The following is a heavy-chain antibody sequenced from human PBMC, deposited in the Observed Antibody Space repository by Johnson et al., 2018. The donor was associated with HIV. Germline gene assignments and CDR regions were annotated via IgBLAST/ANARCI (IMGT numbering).Heavy chain of an antibody. CDR1: GFTFSGYW. Sequence: VQLVESGGGLVQPGGSLRLSCAASGFTFSGYWMSWVRQAPGKGLEWVANIKQDGSQKHYVDSVKGRFTTSSDNAKNSVYLQMNSLRAEDTAVYYCARGGPYSSGWSGAGAFDIWGQGTMVTVSS. J-gene: IGHJ3*02. CDR3: ARGGPYSSGWSGAGAFDI. CDR2: IKQDGSQK. D-gene: IGHD6-19*01. V-gene: IGHV3-7*05.